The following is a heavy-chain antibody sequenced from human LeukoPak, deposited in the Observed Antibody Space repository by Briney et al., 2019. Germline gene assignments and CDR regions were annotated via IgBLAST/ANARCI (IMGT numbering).Heavy chain of an antibody. D-gene: IGHD1-26*01. Sequence: GGSLRLSCAASGFTFSSYAMHWVRQAPGKGLEYVSAISSNGGSTYYANSVKGRFTISRDNSKNTLYLQMGSLRAEDMAVYYCARSGRWELAFDYWGQGTLVTVSS. J-gene: IGHJ4*02. CDR1: GFTFSSYA. CDR3: ARSGRWELAFDY. CDR2: ISSNGGST. V-gene: IGHV3-64*01.